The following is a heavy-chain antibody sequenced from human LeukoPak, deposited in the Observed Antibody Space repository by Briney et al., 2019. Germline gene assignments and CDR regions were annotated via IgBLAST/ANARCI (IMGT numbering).Heavy chain of an antibody. V-gene: IGHV3-7*01. CDR2: IKQDGSEK. CDR3: ARARSGYS. J-gene: IGHJ4*02. CDR1: GFIFSTYQ. D-gene: IGHD5-18*01. Sequence: GGSLRLSCAASGFIFSTYQMNWVRQAPGKGLEWVANIKQDGSEKNYVDSVKGRFTISRDNAKNSLYLQMDSLRAEDTAVYYCARARSGYSWGQGTLVTVSS.